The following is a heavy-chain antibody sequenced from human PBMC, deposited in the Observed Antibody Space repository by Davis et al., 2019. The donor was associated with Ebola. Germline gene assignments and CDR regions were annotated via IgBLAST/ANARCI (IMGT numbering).Heavy chain of an antibody. D-gene: IGHD1-14*01. CDR3: AREYTSFSSYYFNS. CDR2: INAGNGNT. V-gene: IGHV1-3*01. CDR1: GYTFTNYV. Sequence: AASVKVSCKASGYTFTNYVLHWVRQAPGQRLEWMGWINAGNGNTKYSQKFQGRVTITRDTSASTAYMELSSLRSEDTAVYYCAREYTSFSSYYFNSWGQGTLVTVSS. J-gene: IGHJ4*02.